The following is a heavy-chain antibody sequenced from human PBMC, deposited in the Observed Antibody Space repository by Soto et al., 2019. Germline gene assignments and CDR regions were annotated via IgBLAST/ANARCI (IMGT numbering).Heavy chain of an antibody. CDR1: GFSFDDYA. D-gene: IGHD2-2*01. V-gene: IGHV3-9*01. Sequence: EVQLVESGGGLVQPGRSLRLSCAASGFSFDDYAMNWVRQAPGKGLEWVSGISWDSDSIGYADSVKGRFTISRDNANNSLYLQMNSLRAEDTALYYWAKGISALLYTPYAHWGQGTLVTVSS. CDR3: AKGISALLYTPYAH. CDR2: ISWDSDSI. J-gene: IGHJ4*02.